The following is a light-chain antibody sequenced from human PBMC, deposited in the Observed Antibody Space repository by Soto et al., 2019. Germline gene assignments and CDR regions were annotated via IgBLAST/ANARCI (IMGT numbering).Light chain of an antibody. CDR1: SSNIGSNY. CDR2: RNN. CDR3: AAWDDSLKVV. V-gene: IGLV1-47*01. Sequence: QSVLTQPPSASGTPGQRVTISCSGSSSNIGSNYVYWYQQLPGTAPKLLIYRNNQRPSGVPDRFSGSKSGTSASLVISGLRSEDEADYYCAAWDDSLKVVFGGGTKLTVL. J-gene: IGLJ2*01.